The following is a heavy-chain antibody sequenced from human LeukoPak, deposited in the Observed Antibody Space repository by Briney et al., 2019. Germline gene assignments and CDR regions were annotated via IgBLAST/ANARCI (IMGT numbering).Heavy chain of an antibody. Sequence: SETLPLTCIVSGGSISSNSYYWGWIRQPPGKGLEWIGSIYYTGTTYYNPSLKNRVTISVDTSKNQFSLKLSSVTAADTAVYYCARDPGAGSDYWGQGTLVTVSS. D-gene: IGHD6-13*01. CDR1: GGSISSNSYY. CDR2: IYYTGTT. CDR3: ARDPGAGSDY. V-gene: IGHV4-39*07. J-gene: IGHJ4*02.